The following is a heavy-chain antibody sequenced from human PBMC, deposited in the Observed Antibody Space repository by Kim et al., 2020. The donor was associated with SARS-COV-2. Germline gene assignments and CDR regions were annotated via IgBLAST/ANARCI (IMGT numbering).Heavy chain of an antibody. CDR1: GFSLSTSGVG. Sequence: SGPTLVKPTPTLTLTCTFSGFSLSTSGVGVGWIRQPPGKALEWLALIYWDDDKLYIPSLKSRLTITKDTSKNQVVLTMTNMDPVDTATYYCALLGRSGSYYLDAFDIWGQGTMVTVSS. CDR2: IYWDDDK. V-gene: IGHV2-5*02. CDR3: ALLGRSGSYYLDAFDI. D-gene: IGHD1-26*01. J-gene: IGHJ3*02.